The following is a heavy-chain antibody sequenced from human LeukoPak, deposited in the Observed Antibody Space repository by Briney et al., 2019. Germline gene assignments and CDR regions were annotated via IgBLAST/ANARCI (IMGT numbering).Heavy chain of an antibody. CDR3: ARDLKYQPHY. Sequence: GGSLRLSCAASGFTFSSYWMSWVRQAPGKGLEWVANINQDGSGKYYADSLKGRFTISRDNAKNSLYLQVNGLRAENTAVYYCARDLKYQPHYWGQGTLVTVSS. V-gene: IGHV3-7*01. CDR2: INQDGSGK. CDR1: GFTFSSYW. D-gene: IGHD2-2*01. J-gene: IGHJ4*02.